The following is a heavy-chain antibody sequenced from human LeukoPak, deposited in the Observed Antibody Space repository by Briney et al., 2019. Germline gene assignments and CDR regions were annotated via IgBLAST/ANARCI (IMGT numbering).Heavy chain of an antibody. CDR3: ARDGDIAAAGTPPGGADY. V-gene: IGHV3-23*01. J-gene: IGHJ4*02. D-gene: IGHD6-13*01. CDR2: ISGSGGST. Sequence: GGSLRLSCAASGFTFSSYAMSWVRQAPGKGLEWVSAISGSGGSTYYADSVKGRFTISRDNAKNSLYLQMNSLRAEDTAVYYCARDGDIAAAGTPPGGADYWGQGTLVTVSS. CDR1: GFTFSSYA.